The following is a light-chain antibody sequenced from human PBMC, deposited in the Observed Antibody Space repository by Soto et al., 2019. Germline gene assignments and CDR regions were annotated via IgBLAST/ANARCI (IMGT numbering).Light chain of an antibody. CDR3: SSYTITSTQ. Sequence: QSALTQPASVSGSPGQSITISCTGTSSDVGGSNYVSWYQQHPGKAPKLMIFDVSNRPSGVSYRFSGSKSGNTASLTISGLQAGDEADYYCSSYTITSTQFGGGTKLTVL. CDR2: DVS. V-gene: IGLV2-14*03. CDR1: SSDVGGSNY. J-gene: IGLJ3*02.